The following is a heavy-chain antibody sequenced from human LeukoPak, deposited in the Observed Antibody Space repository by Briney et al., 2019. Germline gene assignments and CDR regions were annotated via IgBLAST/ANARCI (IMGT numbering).Heavy chain of an antibody. D-gene: IGHD2-15*01. CDR1: GFTFSTYA. V-gene: IGHV3-23*01. J-gene: IGHJ4*02. Sequence: GGSLRLSCAASGFTFSTYAMNWVRQAPGKGLEWVSVISGSGGSTYYSGSVKGRFTISRANFKNTLYLQMNSLRAEDKAVYYCAKDRSKKVGVAATSLDYWGQGILVTVSS. CDR3: AKDRSKKVGVAATSLDY. CDR2: ISGSGGST.